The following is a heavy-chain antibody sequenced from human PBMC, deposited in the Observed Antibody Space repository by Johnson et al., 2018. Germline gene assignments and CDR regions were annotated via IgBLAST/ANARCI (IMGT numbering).Heavy chain of an antibody. J-gene: IGHJ6*01. D-gene: IGHD2-15*01. CDR2: ILYDGSSK. CDR1: GFIFTNQG. V-gene: IGHV3-30*03. CDR3: AVLRYCRRTNCYYNGMNV. Sequence: QVQLVQSGGVVVQXGRSLRLSCAASGFIFTNQGIHWVRQAPGTGLEWVALILYDGSSKYYADSVQGRFTISRDNSKTTRHRQMNSMSPADTAGYYCAVLRYCRRTNCYYNGMNVWGQGTTVTVSS.